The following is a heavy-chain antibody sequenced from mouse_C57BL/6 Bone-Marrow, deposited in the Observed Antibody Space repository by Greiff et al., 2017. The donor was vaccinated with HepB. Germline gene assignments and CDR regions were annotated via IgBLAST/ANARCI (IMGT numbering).Heavy chain of an antibody. V-gene: IGHV5-6*01. CDR2: ISSGGSYT. CDR3: ATPYFDWYFDV. J-gene: IGHJ1*03. D-gene: IGHD1-1*01. CDR1: GFTFSSYG. Sequence: EVKVVESGGDLVKPGGSLKLSCAASGFTFSSYGMSWVRQTPDKRLEWVATISSGGSYTYYPDSVKGRFTISRDNAKNTLYLQMSSLKSEDTAMYYCATPYFDWYFDVWGTGTTVTVSS.